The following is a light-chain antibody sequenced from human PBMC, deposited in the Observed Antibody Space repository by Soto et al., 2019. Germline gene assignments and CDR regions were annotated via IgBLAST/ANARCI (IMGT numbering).Light chain of an antibody. Sequence: QSVLTQPASVSGSPGQSITISCTGTSSDVGGYNHVAWHQQHPGKAPKLIIYDVSNRPSGVSNRFSGSKSGNTASLTISGLQAEDEADYYCSSNTGSSTTPVVFGGGTKVTVL. CDR3: SSNTGSSTTPVV. V-gene: IGLV2-14*01. CDR1: SSDVGGYNH. CDR2: DVS. J-gene: IGLJ2*01.